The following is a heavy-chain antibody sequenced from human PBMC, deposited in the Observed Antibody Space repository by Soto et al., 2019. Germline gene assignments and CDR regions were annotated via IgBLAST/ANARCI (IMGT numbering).Heavy chain of an antibody. CDR2: ITSSVGGT. CDR3: GELTAA. Sequence: GSLRLSCAASVFTFGAYGMSWVLHAPWKGLEWVSIITSSVGGTYYADSVKGRFTVSRDNSKNTLYLQMNSLRDEDTAVYYCGELTAAWGQGGLVTVSS. J-gene: IGHJ4*02. D-gene: IGHD6-13*01. V-gene: IGHV3-23*01. CDR1: VFTFGAYG.